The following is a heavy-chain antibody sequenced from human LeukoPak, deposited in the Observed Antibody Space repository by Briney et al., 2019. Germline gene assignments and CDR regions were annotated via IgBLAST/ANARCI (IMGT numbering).Heavy chain of an antibody. CDR1: GHTFTAYY. V-gene: IGHV1-2*02. D-gene: IGHD3-10*01. CDR3: APYYSDPSARD. Sequence: ASVKVSCKASGHTFTAYYMFWVRQAPGQGLEWMGWINPNSGGTNYAPKLQGRVTMTRDTSISTAYMELSGLTSDDTAVYFCAPYYSDPSARDWGQGTLVTVSS. J-gene: IGHJ4*02. CDR2: INPNSGGT.